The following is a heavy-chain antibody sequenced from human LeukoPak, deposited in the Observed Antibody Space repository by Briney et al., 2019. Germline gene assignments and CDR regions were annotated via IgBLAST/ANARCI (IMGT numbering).Heavy chain of an antibody. D-gene: IGHD6-19*01. Sequence: SETLSLTCSVSGGFISSSSNFWSWIRQPPGKGLEWIGGFSYSGSTYYNPSLKSRVTISVDTSKNQFSLKLSSVTAADTAVYFCAGDRIAVAGYFDYWGQGTLVTVSS. J-gene: IGHJ4*02. CDR1: GGFISSSSNF. CDR2: FSYSGST. CDR3: AGDRIAVAGYFDY. V-gene: IGHV4-39*02.